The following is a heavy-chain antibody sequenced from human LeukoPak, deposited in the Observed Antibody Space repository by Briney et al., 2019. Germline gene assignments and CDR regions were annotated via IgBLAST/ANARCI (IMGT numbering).Heavy chain of an antibody. D-gene: IGHD1-26*01. V-gene: IGHV4-4*07. J-gene: IGHJ4*02. CDR2: IYTSGST. CDR1: GGSISSYY. CDR3: ARDRDLVGATEYYFDY. Sequence: PSETLSLTCTVSGGSISSYYWSWIRQPAGKGLEWIGRIYTSGSTNYNPSLKSRVTMSVDTSKNQFSLKLSSVTAADTAVYYRARDRDLVGATEYYFDYWGQGTLVTVSS.